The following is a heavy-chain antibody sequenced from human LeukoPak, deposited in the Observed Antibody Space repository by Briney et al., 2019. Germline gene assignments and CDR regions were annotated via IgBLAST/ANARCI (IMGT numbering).Heavy chain of an antibody. CDR1: GGSISSGDYY. V-gene: IGHV4-61*02. D-gene: IGHD2-2*01. CDR2: IYTSGST. CDR3: ARLPAAPIARWFDP. Sequence: TSETLSLTCTVSGGSISSGDYYWSWIRQPAGKGLEWIGRIYTSGSTVYSPSLKSRVTISVDTSKNQFSLKLNSVTAADTAVYYCARLPAAPIARWFDPWGQGTLVTVSS. J-gene: IGHJ5*02.